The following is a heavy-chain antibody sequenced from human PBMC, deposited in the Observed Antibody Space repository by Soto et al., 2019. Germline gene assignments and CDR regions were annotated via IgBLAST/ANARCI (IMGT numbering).Heavy chain of an antibody. Sequence: GGSLRLSCAASGFTFSSYAMHWVRQAPGKGLEWVAVISYEGSNKYYADSVKGRFTISRDNSKNTLYLQMNSLRAEDTAVYYCARDPNSGSYHFDYWGQGTLVTVSS. J-gene: IGHJ4*02. CDR1: GFTFSSYA. D-gene: IGHD1-26*01. V-gene: IGHV3-30-3*01. CDR2: ISYEGSNK. CDR3: ARDPNSGSYHFDY.